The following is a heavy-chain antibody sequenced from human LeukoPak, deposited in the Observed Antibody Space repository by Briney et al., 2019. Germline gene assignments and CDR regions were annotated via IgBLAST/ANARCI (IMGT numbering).Heavy chain of an antibody. D-gene: IGHD3-10*01. V-gene: IGHV3-11*01. CDR3: ARDTPNSNVWFGESYL. Sequence: GGSLRLSCAASGFTFSDYYMNWIRQAPGKGLEWLAYISGSGSTIYYADSVKGRFTISRDNAKNSLSLQMNSLRAEDTAVYYCARDTPNSNVWFGESYLWGPGTLVTVSS. J-gene: IGHJ4*02. CDR2: ISGSGSTI. CDR1: GFTFSDYY.